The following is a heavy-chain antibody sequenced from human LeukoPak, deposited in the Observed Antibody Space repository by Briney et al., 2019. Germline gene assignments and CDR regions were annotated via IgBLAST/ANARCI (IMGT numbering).Heavy chain of an antibody. CDR2: INHSGST. CDR3: ASRPFPASLVY. Sequence: SETLSLTCAVYGGSFSGYYWSWIRQPPGKGLEWIGEINHSGSTNYNPSLKSRVTISVDTSKNEFSLKLRSVTAADTAVYYCASRPFPASLVYWGQGTLVTVSS. D-gene: IGHD2-2*01. J-gene: IGHJ4*02. CDR1: GGSFSGYY. V-gene: IGHV4-34*01.